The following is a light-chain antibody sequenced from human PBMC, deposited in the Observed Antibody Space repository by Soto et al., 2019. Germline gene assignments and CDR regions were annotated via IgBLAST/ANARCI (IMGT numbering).Light chain of an antibody. CDR1: HIFLYSSNDKNY. Sequence: DIVITHSPDALAVSLFESATINCKSIHIFLYSSNDKNYLAWYQQKPGQPPKLPTYWASTPESGVPYRARVSGSATDFPLTVSSLQAEDVAVYYCQHYYTPPHTFGQGTKVDIK. V-gene: IGKV4-1*01. CDR3: QHYYTPPHT. CDR2: WAS. J-gene: IGKJ2*01.